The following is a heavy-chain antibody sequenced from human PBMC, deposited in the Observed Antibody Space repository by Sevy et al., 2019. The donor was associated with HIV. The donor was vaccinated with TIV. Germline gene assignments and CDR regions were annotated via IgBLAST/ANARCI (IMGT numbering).Heavy chain of an antibody. CDR3: AREDIRVAGIGYYFHS. J-gene: IGHJ4*02. Sequence: GRSLTLSSAAPGLRISGYGMQRIPQLPITVLDFVPVIWYEGTNREYADSVKGRFTIYRDNSKNTLYLQMNSLRVEDTAVYYCAREDIRVAGIGYYFHSWGQGTLVTVSS. D-gene: IGHD6-19*01. V-gene: IGHV3-33*01. CDR1: GLRISGYG. CDR2: IWYEGTNR.